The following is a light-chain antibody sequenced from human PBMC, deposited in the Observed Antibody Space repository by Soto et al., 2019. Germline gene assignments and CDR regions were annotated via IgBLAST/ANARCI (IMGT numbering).Light chain of an antibody. J-gene: IGKJ3*01. CDR3: QQYNNWPPRAT. CDR2: GAS. Sequence: EIVMTQSPAALSVSPGERATLSCRASHSVSTKLAWYQQKPGQPPRLLIYGASTRATGIPARFSGSGSGTEFTLTISSLQSEDFAIYYCQQYNNWPPRATFGPGTKVDL. V-gene: IGKV3-15*01. CDR1: HSVSTK.